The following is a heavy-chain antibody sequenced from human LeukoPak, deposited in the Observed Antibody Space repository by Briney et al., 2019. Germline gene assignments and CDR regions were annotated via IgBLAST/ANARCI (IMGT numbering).Heavy chain of an antibody. D-gene: IGHD3-3*01. J-gene: IGHJ6*03. CDR3: ASRSDYDLYYYYYMDV. V-gene: IGHV4-38-2*01. CDR2: IYHSGST. Sequence: SETLSLTCAVSGYSISSGYYWGWTRQPPGKGLEWIGSIYHSGSTYYNPSLKSRVTISVDTSKNQFSLKLSSVTAADTAVYYCASRSDYDLYYYYYMDVWGKGTTVTVSS. CDR1: GYSISSGYY.